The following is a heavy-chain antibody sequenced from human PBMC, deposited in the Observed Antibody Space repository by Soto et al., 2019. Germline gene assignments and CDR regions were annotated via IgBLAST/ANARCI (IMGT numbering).Heavy chain of an antibody. J-gene: IGHJ6*02. CDR2: IYYSGST. V-gene: IGHV4-59*01. Sequence: SETLSLTCTVSGGSISSDYWSWIRQPPGKGLEWIGYIYYSGSTNYNPSLKSRVTISVDTSKNQFSLKLSSVTAADTAVYYCARDYRRYCSGGSCYSYYYYGMDVWGQGTTVTVSS. D-gene: IGHD2-15*01. CDR1: GGSISSDY. CDR3: ARDYRRYCSGGSCYSYYYYGMDV.